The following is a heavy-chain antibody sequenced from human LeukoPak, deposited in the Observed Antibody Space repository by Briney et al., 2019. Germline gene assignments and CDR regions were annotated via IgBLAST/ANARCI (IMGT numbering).Heavy chain of an antibody. Sequence: PSETLSLTCTVSGGSISSYYWSWIRQPPGKGLEWIGYFYYSGSTNYNPSLKSRVTISVDTSKNQFSLKLSSVTAADTAVYYCARGPNWGFDYWGQGTLVTVSS. CDR3: ARGPNWGFDY. CDR1: GGSISSYY. CDR2: FYYSGST. V-gene: IGHV4-59*01. J-gene: IGHJ4*02. D-gene: IGHD7-27*01.